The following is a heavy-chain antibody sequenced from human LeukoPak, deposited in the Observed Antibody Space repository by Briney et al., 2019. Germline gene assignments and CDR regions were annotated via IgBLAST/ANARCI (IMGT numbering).Heavy chain of an antibody. D-gene: IGHD1-26*01. Sequence: PGRSLRLSCAASGFTFSSYAMSWVRQAPGKGLEWVSSVSESGDGTYYADSVMGRFIISRDNSRKTFHLQMDSLRADDTAIFYCAKGKVNHLGALDFWGQGTLVTVSS. J-gene: IGHJ4*02. CDR2: VSESGDGT. CDR3: AKGKVNHLGALDF. CDR1: GFTFSSYA. V-gene: IGHV3-23*01.